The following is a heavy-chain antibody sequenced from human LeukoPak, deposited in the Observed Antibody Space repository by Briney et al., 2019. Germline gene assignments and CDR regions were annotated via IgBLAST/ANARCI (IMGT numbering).Heavy chain of an antibody. CDR3: AKAYYYDSSGYSPFGY. V-gene: IGHV3-23*01. CDR1: GGSITNYY. Sequence: ETLSLTCTVSGGSITNYYWSWVRQAPGKGLEWVSAISGSGGSTYYADSVKGRFTISRDNSKNTLYLQMNSLRAEDTAVYYCAKAYYYDSSGYSPFGYWGQGTLVTVSS. J-gene: IGHJ4*02. D-gene: IGHD3-22*01. CDR2: ISGSGGST.